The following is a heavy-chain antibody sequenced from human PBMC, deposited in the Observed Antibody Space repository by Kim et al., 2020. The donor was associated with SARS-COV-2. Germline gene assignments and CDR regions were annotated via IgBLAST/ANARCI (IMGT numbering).Heavy chain of an antibody. Sequence: DYAVSVKSRITINPDTSKNQCSLQLTSVTPEDTAVYYCARALLGDAFDIWGQGTMVTVSS. CDR3: ARALLGDAFDI. V-gene: IGHV6-1*01. J-gene: IGHJ3*02. D-gene: IGHD2-8*02.